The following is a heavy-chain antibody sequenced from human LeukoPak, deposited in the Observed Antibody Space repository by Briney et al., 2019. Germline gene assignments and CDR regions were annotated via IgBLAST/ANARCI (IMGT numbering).Heavy chain of an antibody. CDR2: IYSTGST. D-gene: IGHD4-17*01. CDR3: TRRTTVTTLDY. V-gene: IGHV4-59*01. Sequence: SETLSLTCTVSGGSISGYYWSWIRQPPGKGLEWIGYIYSTGSTNYNPSFKSRVTISVDTSKSQSSLNLSSVTAADTAVYYCTRRTTVTTLDYWGQGTLVTVSS. J-gene: IGHJ4*02. CDR1: GGSISGYY.